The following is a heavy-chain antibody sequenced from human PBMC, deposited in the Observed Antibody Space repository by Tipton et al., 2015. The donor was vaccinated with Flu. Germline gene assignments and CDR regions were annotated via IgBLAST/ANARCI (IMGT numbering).Heavy chain of an antibody. CDR3: ARHCSGGSCFSWEPPYYFGMDV. CDR2: IKQDGSEK. V-gene: IGHV3-7*01. J-gene: IGHJ6*02. D-gene: IGHD2-15*01. CDR1: TFTFSGYW. Sequence: SLRLSCVGSTFTFSGYWMSWVRQAPGKGLEWVATIKQDGSEKYYVDSVKGRFTISRDNGYNSLFLEMSSLTGEDTAVYYCARHCSGGSCFSWEPPYYFGMDVWGQETTVTVSS.